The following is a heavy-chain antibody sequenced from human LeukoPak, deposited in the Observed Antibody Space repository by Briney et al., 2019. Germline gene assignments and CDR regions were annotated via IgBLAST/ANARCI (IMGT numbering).Heavy chain of an antibody. J-gene: IGHJ6*03. CDR3: AKGDYDILTGYSPRDYYMDV. D-gene: IGHD3-9*01. CDR2: ISGSGGST. CDR1: GFTFSSYG. V-gene: IGHV3-23*01. Sequence: GGSLRLSCAASGFTFSSYGMSWVRQAPGKGLEWVSAISGSGGSTYYADSVKGQFTISRDNSKNTLYLQMNSLRAEDTAVYYCAKGDYDILTGYSPRDYYMDVWGKGTTVTISS.